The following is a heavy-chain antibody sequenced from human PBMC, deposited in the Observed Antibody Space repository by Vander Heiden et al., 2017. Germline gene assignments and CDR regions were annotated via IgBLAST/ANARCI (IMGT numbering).Heavy chain of an antibody. Sequence: QVQLVESGGGVVQPGRSLRLSCAASGFTFSSYAMHWVRQAPGKGLEWVAVISYDGSNKYYADSVKGRFTISRDNSKNTLYLQMNSLRAEDTAVYYCAREATAAAGPFQHWGQGTLVTVSS. V-gene: IGHV3-30-3*01. D-gene: IGHD6-13*01. CDR1: GFTFSSYA. CDR2: ISYDGSNK. J-gene: IGHJ1*01. CDR3: AREATAAAGPFQH.